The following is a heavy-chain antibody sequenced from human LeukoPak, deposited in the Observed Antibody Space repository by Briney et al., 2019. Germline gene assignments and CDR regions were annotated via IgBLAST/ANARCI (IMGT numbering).Heavy chain of an antibody. D-gene: IGHD3-3*01. J-gene: IGHJ6*02. CDR3: ARDQKITIFGVVTDYGMDV. CDR2: IIPIFGTA. CDR1: GGTFSSYA. Sequence: SVKVSCKASGGTFSSYAISWVRQAPGQGLEWMGGIIPIFGTANYAQKFQGRVTITGDESTSTAYMELSSLRSEDTAVYYCARDQKITIFGVVTDYGMDVWGQGTTVTVSS. V-gene: IGHV1-69*13.